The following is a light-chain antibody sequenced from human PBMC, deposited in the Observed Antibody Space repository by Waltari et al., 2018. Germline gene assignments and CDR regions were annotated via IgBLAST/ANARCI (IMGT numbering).Light chain of an antibody. CDR1: KSVDKS. CDR2: QDT. CDR3: QAWDSSTYV. J-gene: IGLJ1*01. V-gene: IGLV3-1*01. Sequence: SFDLTQPPSVSVSPGQTASITCSGDKSVDKSACWYHQKPGQSPVLVIYQDTKRPSAIPERFSGSKSGNTATLTISGTQAVDEADYYCQAWDSSTYVFGTGTKVTVL.